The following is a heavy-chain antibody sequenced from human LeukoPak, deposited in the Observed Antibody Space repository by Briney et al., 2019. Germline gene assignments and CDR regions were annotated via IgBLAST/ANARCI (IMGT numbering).Heavy chain of an antibody. CDR1: GFTFSSYS. V-gene: IGHV3-21*01. CDR2: ISSSSSYI. CDR3: ARDFGGYSYGYYMDV. J-gene: IGHJ6*03. D-gene: IGHD5-18*01. Sequence: GGSLRLSCAASGFTFSSYSMNWVRQAPGKGLEWVSSISSSSSYIFYADSVKGRFTLSRDNAKNSLYLQMNSLRAGDTAVYYCARDFGGYSYGYYMDVWGKGTTVTVSS.